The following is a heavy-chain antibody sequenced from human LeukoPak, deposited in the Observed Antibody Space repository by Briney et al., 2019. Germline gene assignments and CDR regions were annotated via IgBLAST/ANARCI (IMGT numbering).Heavy chain of an antibody. J-gene: IGHJ5*02. CDR2: INPNSGGT. Sequence: GASVKVSCKASGYTFTGYYMHWVRQAPGQGLEWMGRINPNSGGTNYAQKFQGRVTMTRDTSISTAYMELSRLRSDDTAVYYCARESYSGSYYNWFDPWGQGTQVTVSS. CDR3: ARESYSGSYYNWFDP. CDR1: GYTFTGYY. D-gene: IGHD1-26*01. V-gene: IGHV1-2*06.